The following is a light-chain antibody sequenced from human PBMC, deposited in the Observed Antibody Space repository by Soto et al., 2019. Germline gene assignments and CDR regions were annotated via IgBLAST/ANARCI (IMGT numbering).Light chain of an antibody. Sequence: EIVMTHSPSTLSVSPVERATLSFIASQSVSSNLAWYQQKPGQAPRLLIYGASTRATGIPARFSGSGSGTEFTLTISSLEPEDFAVYYCQQSSTWPRANFGGGNKGDIK. V-gene: IGKV3-15*01. J-gene: IGKJ4*01. CDR2: GAS. CDR1: QSVSSN. CDR3: QQSSTWPRAN.